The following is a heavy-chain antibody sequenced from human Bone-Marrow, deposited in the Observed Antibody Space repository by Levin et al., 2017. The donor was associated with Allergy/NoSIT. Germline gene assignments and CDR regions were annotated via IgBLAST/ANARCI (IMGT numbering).Heavy chain of an antibody. CDR3: ARDPARGYYDSSGYSGDH. D-gene: IGHD3-22*01. CDR1: GFTFRHYT. CDR2: ITSSGDST. J-gene: IGHJ4*02. Sequence: GESLKISCAASGFTFRHYTMNWVRQAPGKGLEWVSCITSSGDSTYYADSVKGRFTISRDNAKNSLYLQLSRLRDEDTAMYYCARDPARGYYDSSGYSGDHWGQGTLVTVSS. V-gene: IGHV3-48*02.